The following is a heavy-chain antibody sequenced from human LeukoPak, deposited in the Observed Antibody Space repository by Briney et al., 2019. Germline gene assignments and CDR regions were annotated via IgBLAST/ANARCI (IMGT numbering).Heavy chain of an antibody. CDR1: GFTFSSYG. D-gene: IGHD6-13*01. Sequence: GGSLRLSCAASGFTFSSYGMHWVRQAPGKGLEWVAVISYDGSNKYYADSVKGRFTISRDNSKNTLYLQMNSLRAEDTAVYYCAKDLGALAAAGTGVDYWGQGTLVTVSS. CDR2: ISYDGSNK. V-gene: IGHV3-30*18. CDR3: AKDLGALAAAGTGVDY. J-gene: IGHJ4*02.